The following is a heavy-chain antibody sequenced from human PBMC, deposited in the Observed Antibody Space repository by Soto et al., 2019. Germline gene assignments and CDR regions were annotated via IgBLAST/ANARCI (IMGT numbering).Heavy chain of an antibody. CDR3: AREKRGSIDY. D-gene: IGHD2-15*01. J-gene: IGHJ4*02. V-gene: IGHV4-39*02. Sequence: SETLCLTSTVSGGSISSSSYYWGWIRQPPGKGLEWIGSIYYSGSTYYNPSLKSRVTISVDTSKNQFSLKLSSVTAADTAVYYCAREKRGSIDYWGQGTLVTVSS. CDR1: GGSISSSSYY. CDR2: IYYSGST.